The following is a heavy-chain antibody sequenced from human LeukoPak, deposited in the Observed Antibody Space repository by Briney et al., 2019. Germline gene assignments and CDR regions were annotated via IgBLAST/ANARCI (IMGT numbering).Heavy chain of an antibody. D-gene: IGHD3-22*01. V-gene: IGHV3-23*01. CDR1: GFTFSSYA. CDR3: AKGPYYDSSDKRFQH. J-gene: IGHJ1*01. Sequence: GGSLRLSCAASGFTFSSYAMSWVRQAPGKGLEWVSAISGSGGSTYYADSVKGRFTISRDNSKNTVYLQMNSLRAEDTAVYYCAKGPYYDSSDKRFQHWGQGTLVTVSS. CDR2: ISGSGGST.